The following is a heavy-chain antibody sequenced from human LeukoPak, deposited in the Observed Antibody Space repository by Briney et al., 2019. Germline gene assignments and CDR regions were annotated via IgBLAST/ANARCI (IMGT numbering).Heavy chain of an antibody. CDR3: ARDRWSRVVAEWFDP. CDR1: GGSISSSSYY. D-gene: IGHD2-15*01. CDR2: TYYSGTT. V-gene: IGHV4-39*07. Sequence: SKTLSLTCTVSGGSISSSSYYWAWIRQPPGKGLEWIASTYYSGTTYYNPSLESRLTISLNTSKNQFSLRLTSVTAADTAVYFCARDRWSRVVAEWFDPWGQGTLVTVSS. J-gene: IGHJ5*02.